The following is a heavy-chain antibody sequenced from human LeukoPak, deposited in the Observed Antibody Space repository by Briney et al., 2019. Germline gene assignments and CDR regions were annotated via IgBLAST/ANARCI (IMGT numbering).Heavy chain of an antibody. D-gene: IGHD3-22*01. CDR3: ARPQGSGYYRPDAFDI. J-gene: IGHJ3*02. CDR1: GYTLTELS. Sequence: ASVKVSCKVSGYTLTELSMHWVRQAPGKGLEWMGGFDPEDGETIYAQKFQGRVTITADKSTSTAYMELSSLRSEDTAVYYCARPQGSGYYRPDAFDIWGQGTMVTVSS. V-gene: IGHV1-24*01. CDR2: FDPEDGET.